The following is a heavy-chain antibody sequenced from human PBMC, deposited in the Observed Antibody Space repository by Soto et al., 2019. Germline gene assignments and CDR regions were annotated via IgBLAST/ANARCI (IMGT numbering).Heavy chain of an antibody. Sequence: QAQLVESGGGVVRPGRSLRLSCEGYGFTFSNYGMHWVRQAPGKGLEWVAVISHDGRVQYYADSVKGRLIISRDNSKNTLYLQMNSLSAEDTAVYYCAKEKEIQVSSSLDYWGQGTLVTVSS. CDR3: AKEKEIQVSSSLDY. D-gene: IGHD2-2*01. CDR2: ISHDGRVQ. CDR1: GFTFSNYG. J-gene: IGHJ4*02. V-gene: IGHV3-30*18.